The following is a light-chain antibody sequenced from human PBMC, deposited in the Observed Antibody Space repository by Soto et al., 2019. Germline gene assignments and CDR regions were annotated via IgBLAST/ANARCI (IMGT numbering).Light chain of an antibody. CDR3: QQYNIYVT. CDR1: ESINNW. V-gene: IGKV1-5*01. CDR2: DAS. Sequence: DIQMTQSPSTLSASVGDRVTITCRASESINNWLAWYQQKSGEAPKLLVYDASSLESGIPSRFSGSGSGTEFTLTISSLQPDDFATYYCQQYNIYVTFGQGTKVEIK. J-gene: IGKJ1*01.